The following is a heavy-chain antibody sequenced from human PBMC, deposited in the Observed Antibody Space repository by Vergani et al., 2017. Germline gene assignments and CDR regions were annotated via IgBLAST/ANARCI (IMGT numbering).Heavy chain of an antibody. CDR3: ARDCRTTVTTAVSWFDP. CDR1: GGSISSSSYY. V-gene: IGHV4-39*07. D-gene: IGHD4-17*01. J-gene: IGHJ5*02. CDR2: IHYSGST. Sequence: QLQLQESGPGLVKPSETLSLTCTVSGGSISSSSYYWGWIRQPPGKGLEWIGSIHYSGSTYYNPSLKSRVTISVDTSKNQFSLKLSSVTAADTAVYYCARDCRTTVTTAVSWFDPWGQGTLVTVSS.